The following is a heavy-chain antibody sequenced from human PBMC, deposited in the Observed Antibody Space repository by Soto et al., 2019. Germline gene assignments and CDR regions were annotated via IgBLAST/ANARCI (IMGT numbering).Heavy chain of an antibody. CDR3: ARVYCSTTTCHVQAFDS. V-gene: IGHV3-48*03. CDR2: ISSAGDSS. CDR1: GFTFSSYE. Sequence: EVQLVESGGGLAQPGGSVRLSCAASGFTFSSYEMNWVRQAPGRTLERVSYISSAGDSSYYADSVKGRFTISRDNAKNSLYLQMNSLRVEDTAVYYCARVYCSTTTCHVQAFDSWGQGSLVTVSS. D-gene: IGHD2-2*01. J-gene: IGHJ4*02.